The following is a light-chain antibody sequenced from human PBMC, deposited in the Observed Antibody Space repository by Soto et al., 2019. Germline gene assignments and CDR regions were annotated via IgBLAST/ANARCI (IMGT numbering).Light chain of an antibody. V-gene: IGKV1-39*01. Sequence: DIQMTQSPSSLSASVGDGVTISCRASQNINKYLNWYQQKPGKAPKLLIYAASSLQDGVPSRFSGSGSGTDFALTISSLQTEDFATYYCHQSYSTWTFGQGTKVDIK. CDR3: HQSYSTWT. J-gene: IGKJ1*01. CDR2: AAS. CDR1: QNINKY.